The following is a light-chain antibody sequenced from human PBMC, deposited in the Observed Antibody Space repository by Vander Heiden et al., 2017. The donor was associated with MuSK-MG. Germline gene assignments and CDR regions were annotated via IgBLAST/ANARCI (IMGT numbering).Light chain of an antibody. CDR3: CSYAGTYRYV. CDR1: NGDVGGYYY. CDR2: DVV. Sequence: QSALTQPRSVSGSPGPSVTISCAGTNGDVGGYYYVSWYQQHPGKAPKLMIYDVVKRPSGVPDRFSGSKSGSTASLTISGLQAEDEADYYCCSYAGTYRYVFGTGTTVTVL. J-gene: IGLJ1*01. V-gene: IGLV2-11*01.